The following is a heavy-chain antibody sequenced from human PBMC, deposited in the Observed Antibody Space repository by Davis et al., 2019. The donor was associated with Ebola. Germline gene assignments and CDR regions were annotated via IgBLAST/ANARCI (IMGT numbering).Heavy chain of an antibody. CDR1: GFTFNNYW. CDR3: AREMRGTADSH. D-gene: IGHD1/OR15-1a*01. CDR2: IKQDGSDK. Sequence: GESLKISCAASGFTFNNYWMSWVRQAPGKGLEWVANIKQDGSDKNYVDSVKGRFTISRDNAKNSLYLQMNSLRVEDTAMYYCAREMRGTADSHLGQGTLVTVSS. J-gene: IGHJ4*02. V-gene: IGHV3-7*01.